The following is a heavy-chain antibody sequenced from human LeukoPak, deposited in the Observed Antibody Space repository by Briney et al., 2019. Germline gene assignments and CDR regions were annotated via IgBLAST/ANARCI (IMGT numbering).Heavy chain of an antibody. D-gene: IGHD2-15*01. CDR3: AREGGSGSRWFDP. CDR1: GGSISSGDYY. Sequence: SETPSLTCTVSGGSISSGDYYWSWIRQPPGKGLEWIGYIYYSGSTYYNPSLKSRVTISVDTSKNQFSLKLSSVTAADTAVYYCAREGGSGSRWFDPWGQGTLVTVSS. J-gene: IGHJ5*02. CDR2: IYYSGST. V-gene: IGHV4-30-4*08.